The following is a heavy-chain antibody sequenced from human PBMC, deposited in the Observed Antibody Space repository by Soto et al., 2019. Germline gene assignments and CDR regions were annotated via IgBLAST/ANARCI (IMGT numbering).Heavy chain of an antibody. CDR1: GFTFSSYG. D-gene: IGHD6-13*01. V-gene: IGHV3-30*18. CDR3: AKIVAAAGSFDY. Sequence: PGGSLRLSCAASGFTFSSYGMHWVRQAPGKGLEWVAVISYDGSNKYYADSVKGRFTISRDNSKNTLYLQMNSLRAEDTAVYYCAKIVAAAGSFDYWGQGTLVTVSS. CDR2: ISYDGSNK. J-gene: IGHJ4*02.